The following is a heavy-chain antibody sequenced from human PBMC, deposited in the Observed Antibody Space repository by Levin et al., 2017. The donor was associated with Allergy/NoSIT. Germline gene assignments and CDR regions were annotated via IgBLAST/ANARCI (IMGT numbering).Heavy chain of an antibody. CDR2: IYPGDSDT. V-gene: IGHV5-51*01. J-gene: IGHJ4*02. CDR3: ARHIRAELWLFDY. Sequence: LGESLKISCKGSGYSFTSYWIGWVRQMPGKGLEWMGIIYPGDSDTRYSPSFQGQVTISADKSISTAYLQWSSLKASDTAMYYCARHIRAELWLFDYWGQGTLVTVSS. CDR1: GYSFTSYW. D-gene: IGHD5-18*01.